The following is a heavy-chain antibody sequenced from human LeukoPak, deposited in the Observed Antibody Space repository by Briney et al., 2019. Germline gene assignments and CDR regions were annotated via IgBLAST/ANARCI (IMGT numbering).Heavy chain of an antibody. CDR1: GFTFSSYS. D-gene: IGHD7-27*01. J-gene: IGHJ3*01. Sequence: KTGGSLRLSCAASGFTFSSYSMNWVRQAPGKGLEWVSSISSSSSYIYYADSVKGRFTISRDNAKNSLYLQMNSLRAEDSAVYYCARPRGTGGWAYAFDVWGQGAMVTVSS. CDR3: ARPRGTGGWAYAFDV. CDR2: ISSSSSYI. V-gene: IGHV3-21*01.